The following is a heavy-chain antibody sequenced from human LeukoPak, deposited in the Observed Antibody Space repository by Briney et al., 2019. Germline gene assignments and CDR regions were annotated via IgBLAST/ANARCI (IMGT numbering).Heavy chain of an antibody. J-gene: IGHJ4*02. CDR2: IYHNGDT. V-gene: IGHV4-38-2*01. Sequence: PSETLSLTCAVSGYSISSGFFWCWVRQPPGKGLEWIATIYHNGDTWYNPSLKSRVTMSVDTSKNQFSLNLKSVTAADTAVYYCASVVEVGGNDYWGQGTLVTVSS. D-gene: IGHD2-21*01. CDR3: ASVVEVGGNDY. CDR1: GYSISSGFF.